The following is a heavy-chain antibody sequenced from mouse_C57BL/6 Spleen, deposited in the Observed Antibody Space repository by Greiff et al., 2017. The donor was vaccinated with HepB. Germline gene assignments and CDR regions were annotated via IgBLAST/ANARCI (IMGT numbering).Heavy chain of an antibody. V-gene: IGHV5-9-1*02. CDR3: TRDRMGSNPSHYYAMDY. CDR1: GFTFSSYA. D-gene: IGHD1-1*01. CDR2: ISSGGDYI. Sequence: EVKVEESGEGLVKPGGSLKLSCAASGFTFSSYAMSWVRQTPEKRLEWVAYISSGGDYIYYADTVKGRFTISRDNARNTLYLQMSSLKSEDTAMYYCTRDRMGSNPSHYYAMDYWGQGTSVTVSS. J-gene: IGHJ4*01.